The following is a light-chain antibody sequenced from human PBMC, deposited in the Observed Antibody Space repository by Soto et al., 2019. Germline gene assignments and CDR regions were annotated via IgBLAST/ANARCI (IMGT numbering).Light chain of an antibody. CDR3: QQNFNTPCT. Sequence: DIQMTQSPSSLSASVGDRVTNTCRASQTIKNYLNWYRQRPGKAPEFLIYAASSLQSGVPSRFSGSGSGTDFTLTISSLQPEDFATDYCQQNFNTPCTFGQGTKVEIK. CDR2: AAS. V-gene: IGKV1-39*01. J-gene: IGKJ1*01. CDR1: QTIKNY.